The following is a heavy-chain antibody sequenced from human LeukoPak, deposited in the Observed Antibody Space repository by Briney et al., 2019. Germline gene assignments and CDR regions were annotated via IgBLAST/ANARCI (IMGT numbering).Heavy chain of an antibody. J-gene: IGHJ6*02. Sequence: PGGSLRLSCAASGFRLSSFWMSWVRQAPGKGLEWVASIRQDGSVKHYVDSVKGRFTISRDNAKNSLYLQMNSLRAEDTAVYYCARVLGWELYHVYGMDVWGQGTTVTVSS. V-gene: IGHV3-7*04. D-gene: IGHD1-26*01. CDR1: GFRLSSFW. CDR3: ARVLGWELYHVYGMDV. CDR2: IRQDGSVK.